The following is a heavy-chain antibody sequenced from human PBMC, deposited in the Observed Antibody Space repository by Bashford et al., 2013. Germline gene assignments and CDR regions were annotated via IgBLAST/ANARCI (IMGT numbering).Heavy chain of an antibody. CDR3: ARTSPNLVAGTFDY. CDR2: ISGSGGST. V-gene: IGHV3-23*01. J-gene: IGHJ4*02. D-gene: IGHD6-19*01. CDR1: GGSISSSSYY. Sequence: HSSETLSLTCTVSGGSISSSSYYWGWVRQVPGKGLEWVSAISGSGGSTYYADSVKGRFTISRDNAKNSLYLQMNSLRAEDTAVYYCARTSPNLVAGTFDYWGQGTLVTVSS.